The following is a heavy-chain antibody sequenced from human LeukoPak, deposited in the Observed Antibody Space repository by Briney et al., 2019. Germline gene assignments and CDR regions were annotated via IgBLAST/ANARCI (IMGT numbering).Heavy chain of an antibody. V-gene: IGHV3-7*05. CDR1: GFRFSTYA. CDR2: IKQDGSET. J-gene: IGHJ4*02. Sequence: PGGSLRLSCAASGFRFSTYAVSWVRQAPGKGLEWVANIKQDGSETYYVESVKGRFTISRDNARKSLFLQMNSLRVEDTAVYYCARESVETATPDDWGQGTLVTVSS. CDR3: ARESVETATPDD. D-gene: IGHD5-18*01.